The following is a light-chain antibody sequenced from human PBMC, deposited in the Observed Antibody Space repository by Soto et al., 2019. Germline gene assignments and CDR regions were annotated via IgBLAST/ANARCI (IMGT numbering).Light chain of an antibody. CDR2: LAS. V-gene: IGKV4-1*01. CDR3: QQYYAIPRT. Sequence: DIVMTQSPDSLAVSLGERATINCKSSQSVLYSSDNKNYLAWYQQKPGQPPKLLIALASSRESGIPDRFSGTGFGPDFPLAISGLQAGDLAVYYCQQYYAIPRTFGQGTKVEF. J-gene: IGKJ1*01. CDR1: QSVLYSSDNKNY.